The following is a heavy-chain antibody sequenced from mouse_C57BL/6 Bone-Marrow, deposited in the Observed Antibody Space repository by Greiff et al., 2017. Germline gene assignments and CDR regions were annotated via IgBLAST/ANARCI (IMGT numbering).Heavy chain of an antibody. J-gene: IGHJ2*01. CDR1: GFSLSTFGMG. D-gene: IGHD1-1*01. Sequence: QVTLKESGPGILQPSPTLSLTCSFSGFSLSTFGMGVGWIRQPTGKGLEWLAHLWWDDDKYYNPVLKSRLTISKDTSKNQVVLKIANVDTADTATYYCARIGTAVVADYWGQGTTLTVSA. CDR3: ARIGTAVVADY. CDR2: LWWDDDK. V-gene: IGHV8-8*01.